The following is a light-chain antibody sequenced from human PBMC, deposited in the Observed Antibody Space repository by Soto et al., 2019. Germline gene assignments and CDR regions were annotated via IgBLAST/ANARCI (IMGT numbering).Light chain of an antibody. CDR1: QDVGKH. V-gene: IGKV1-39*01. J-gene: IGKJ1*01. CDR3: QQSYSSPPT. Sequence: EIQITHSQSALSASVRDRVPISFHASQDVGKHLNWYQQRPGKAPKILIYEASNLATGVPSRFSASGSGTDFSLSISSLQPEDFATYYCQQSYSSPPTFGQGTKVDI. CDR2: EAS.